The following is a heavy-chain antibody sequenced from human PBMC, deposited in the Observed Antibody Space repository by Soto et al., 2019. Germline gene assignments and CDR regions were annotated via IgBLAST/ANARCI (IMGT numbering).Heavy chain of an antibody. CDR3: ARDVMGDAVVVWYFDL. CDR2: IWYDGSNK. V-gene: IGHV3-33*01. J-gene: IGHJ2*01. Sequence: QVQLVESGGGVVQPGRSLRLSCAASGFTFSSYGMHWVRQAPGKGLEWVAVIWYDGSNKYYADSVKGRFTISRDNSKNTLYVQLNSLRAEDTAVYYCARDVMGDAVVVWYFDLWGRGTLVTVSS. D-gene: IGHD2-21*01. CDR1: GFTFSSYG.